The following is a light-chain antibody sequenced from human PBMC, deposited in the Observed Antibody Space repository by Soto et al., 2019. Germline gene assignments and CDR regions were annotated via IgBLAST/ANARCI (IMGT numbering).Light chain of an antibody. Sequence: QSALTQPPSASGSPGQSVTISCTGTSSDVGKYDYVSWFQHHPGKAPKLIIYEVNNRPSGVSNRFSGSKSVNTASLTISGLQAEDEADYYCSSHSSSSAYYVFGTGTKLTVL. CDR1: SSDVGKYDY. CDR2: EVN. V-gene: IGLV2-14*01. CDR3: SSHSSSSAYYV. J-gene: IGLJ1*01.